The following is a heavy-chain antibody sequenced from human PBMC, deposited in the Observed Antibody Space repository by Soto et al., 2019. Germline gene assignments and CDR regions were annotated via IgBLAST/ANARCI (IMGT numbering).Heavy chain of an antibody. CDR2: IVVGSGNT. V-gene: IGHV1-58*02. CDR3: AAGGDSSGIVDY. CDR1: GITFTNSA. J-gene: IGHJ4*02. D-gene: IGHD6-19*01. Sequence: ASVKVSCKASGITFTNSAMQWVRQARGQRLEWMGWIVVGSGNTNYAQKFQERVTITRDMSTSTAYMELSSLRSEDTAVYYCAAGGDSSGIVDYWGPGTXVTVSS.